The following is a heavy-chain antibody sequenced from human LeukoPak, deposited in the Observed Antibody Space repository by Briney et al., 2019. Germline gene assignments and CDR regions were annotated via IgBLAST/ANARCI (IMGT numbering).Heavy chain of an antibody. CDR1: GFTFSSYA. CDR3: ARDRDQTYYYDSSGYYRYGMDV. CDR2: ISYHGSNK. D-gene: IGHD3-22*01. Sequence: GRSLRLSCAASGFTFSSYAMHWVRQAPGKGLEWVAVISYHGSNKYYADSVKGRFTISRDNSKNTLYLQMNSLRTEDTAVYYCARDRDQTYYYDSSGYYRYGMDVWGQGTTVTVSS. J-gene: IGHJ6*02. V-gene: IGHV3-30-3*01.